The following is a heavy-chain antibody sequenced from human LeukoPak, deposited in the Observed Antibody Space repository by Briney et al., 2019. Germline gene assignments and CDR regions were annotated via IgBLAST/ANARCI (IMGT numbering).Heavy chain of an antibody. CDR2: ISSRGDST. Sequence: GESLRLSCAASGFIFSNYAMSWVRQVPGRGLEWVSTISSRGDSTYVADSVKGRFTISRDNSKNSLYLKMNTVRAEDTAVYYCVKGPRPDITVAHTVENWGQGTLVTVSS. J-gene: IGHJ4*02. V-gene: IGHV3-23*01. CDR1: GFIFSNYA. D-gene: IGHD6-19*01. CDR3: VKGPRPDITVAHTVEN.